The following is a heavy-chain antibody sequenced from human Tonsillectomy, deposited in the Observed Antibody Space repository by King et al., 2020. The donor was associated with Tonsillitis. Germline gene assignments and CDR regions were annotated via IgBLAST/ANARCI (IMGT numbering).Heavy chain of an antibody. V-gene: IGHV1-46*03. CDR2: INPSGGST. CDR3: ASGSSGWPPGDWVDT. J-gene: IGHJ5*02. CDR1: GYTFTSYY. Sequence: QLVQSGAEVKKPGASVKVSCKASGYTFTSYYMHWVRQAPGQGLEWMGIINPSGGSTRYAQKFQGRVTMTRDTSTSTVYMELSSLRSEDTAVYYCASGSSGWPPGDWVDTWGQGALGTVSS. D-gene: IGHD6-19*01.